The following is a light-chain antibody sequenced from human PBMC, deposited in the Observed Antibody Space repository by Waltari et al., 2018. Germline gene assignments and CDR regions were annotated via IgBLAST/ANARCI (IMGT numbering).Light chain of an antibody. Sequence: EIVMTQSPATLSVSPGERATLSCRASQSVNNKVAWYQQRSGQAPRLLIYGASTRAIDIPARFSGSGSGTEFTLTISSLQSEDFAFYYCQQYHNWPPATFGQGPRWRSN. V-gene: IGKV3-15*01. CDR1: QSVNNK. CDR3: QQYHNWPPAT. CDR2: GAS. J-gene: IGKJ2*01.